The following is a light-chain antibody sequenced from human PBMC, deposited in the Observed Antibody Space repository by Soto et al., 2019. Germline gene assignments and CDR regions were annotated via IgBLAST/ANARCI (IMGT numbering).Light chain of an antibody. J-gene: IGKJ4*01. Sequence: EIVLTQSPATLSLSPGERATLSCRASQSVGTYLAWYQQKPGQAPRLLIYDASNRATGIQARFSGSGSGTDFTLTISGLEPEDFAVYYCQQRTNWPPLTFGGGTKVEIK. CDR1: QSVGTY. CDR3: QQRTNWPPLT. CDR2: DAS. V-gene: IGKV3-11*01.